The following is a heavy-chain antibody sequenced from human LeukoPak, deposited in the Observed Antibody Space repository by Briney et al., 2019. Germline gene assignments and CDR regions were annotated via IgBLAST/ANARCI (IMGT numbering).Heavy chain of an antibody. CDR1: GFTFSSYW. D-gene: IGHD3-22*01. J-gene: IGHJ1*01. V-gene: IGHV3-74*01. CDR3: ARAPSEIGGYYPEYFRH. Sequence: GGSLRLSCAASGFTFSSYWMHWVRQIPGKGLVWVSRIKSDGSTNYADSVKGRFTISRDNAKNTLSLQMNSLRAEDTGVYYCARAPSEIGGYYPEYFRHWGQGTLVAVSS. CDR2: IKSDGST.